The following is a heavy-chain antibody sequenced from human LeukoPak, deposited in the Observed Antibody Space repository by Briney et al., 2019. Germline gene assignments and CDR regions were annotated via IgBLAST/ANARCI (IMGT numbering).Heavy chain of an antibody. D-gene: IGHD6-19*01. J-gene: IGHJ4*02. V-gene: IGHV3-66*01. Sequence: GGSLRLSCAASGFTVSSNYMSWVRQAPGKGLEWVSVIYSGGSTYYADSVKGRFTISRDNSKNTLYLQMNSLRAEDTAVYYCASGFQWLVLDYWGQGTLVTVSS. CDR2: IYSGGST. CDR1: GFTVSSNY. CDR3: ASGFQWLVLDY.